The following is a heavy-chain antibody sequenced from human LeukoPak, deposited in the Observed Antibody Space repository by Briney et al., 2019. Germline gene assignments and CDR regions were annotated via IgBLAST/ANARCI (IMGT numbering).Heavy chain of an antibody. Sequence: SQTLSLTCTVSGGSLSSDFWTWIRQPPGKGLEWIGYIYYSRSTNSNPSLKSQVTISVDTSKTQFSLKLSFVTAADTAVYYCARDNIEYSSLDHSYYMDVWGKGTTVTVSS. CDR2: IYYSRST. J-gene: IGHJ6*03. D-gene: IGHD6-6*01. CDR3: ARDNIEYSSLDHSYYMDV. CDR1: GGSLSSDF. V-gene: IGHV4-59*01.